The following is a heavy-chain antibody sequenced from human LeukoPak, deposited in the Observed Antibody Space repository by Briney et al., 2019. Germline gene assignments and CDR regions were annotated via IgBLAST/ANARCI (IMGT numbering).Heavy chain of an antibody. CDR2: ISGSGGIT. D-gene: IGHD5-18*01. V-gene: IGHV3-23*01. J-gene: IGHJ3*02. Sequence: GGSLRLSCAASGFTFSSYGMSWVRQAPGKGLEWVSAISGSGGITYYADSVKGRFTISRDNSKNALYLQMNSLRAEDTAVYYCARDLSSRGYTYGTPAFTFDIWGQGTMVTVSS. CDR1: GFTFSSYG. CDR3: ARDLSSRGYTYGTPAFTFDI.